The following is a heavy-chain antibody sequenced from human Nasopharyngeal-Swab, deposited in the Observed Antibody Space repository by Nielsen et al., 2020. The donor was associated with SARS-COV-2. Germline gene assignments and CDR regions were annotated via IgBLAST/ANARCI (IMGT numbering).Heavy chain of an antibody. J-gene: IGHJ4*02. CDR1: GGSMSTYY. V-gene: IGHV4-59*01. CDR2: IYYSGST. Sequence: SETLSLTCTVSGGSMSTYYWSWIRQPPGKGLEWIGFIYYSGSTNYNPSLESRVTISADTSKNQFSLKLSSVTAADTAMYYCARRITATSTGFDYWGQGTLVTVSP. D-gene: IGHD6-25*01. CDR3: ARRITATSTGFDY.